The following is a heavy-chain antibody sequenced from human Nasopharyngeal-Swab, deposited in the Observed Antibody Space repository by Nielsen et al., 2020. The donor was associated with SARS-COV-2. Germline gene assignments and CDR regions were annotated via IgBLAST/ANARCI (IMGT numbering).Heavy chain of an antibody. J-gene: IGHJ6*02. CDR1: GFTFNYFA. CDR2: ISGSGGGQ. Sequence: GGSLRLSCAASGFTFNYFAMSWVRQAPRKGLEWVSSISGSGGGQQYADSVKGRFTISRDNSKNTLLLQMNSLRAEDTAVYYCAFVDTTLLGYYYSGMDVWGQGTTVTVSS. V-gene: IGHV3-23*01. CDR3: AFVDTTLLGYYYSGMDV. D-gene: IGHD5-18*01.